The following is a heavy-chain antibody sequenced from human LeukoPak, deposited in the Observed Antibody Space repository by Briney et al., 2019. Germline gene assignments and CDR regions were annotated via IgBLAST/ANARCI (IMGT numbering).Heavy chain of an antibody. CDR2: IRYDGSNK. J-gene: IGHJ6*04. V-gene: IGHV3-30*02. Sequence: GGSLRLSCAASGFTFSSHGMHWVRQAPGKGLEWVAFIRYDGSNKYYADSAKGRFTISRDNSKNSLYLRMNSLRAEDTAVYYCAELGITMIGGVWGKGTTVTISS. CDR1: GFTFSSHG. CDR3: AELGITMIGGV. D-gene: IGHD3-10*02.